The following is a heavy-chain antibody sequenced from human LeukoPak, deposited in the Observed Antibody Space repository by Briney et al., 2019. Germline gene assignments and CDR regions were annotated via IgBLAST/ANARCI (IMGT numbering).Heavy chain of an antibody. CDR1: GGSISSDNYY. CDR2: IQASGNT. D-gene: IGHD2-15*01. V-gene: IGHV4-61*02. Sequence: SQTLSLTCTVSGGSISSDNYYWSWIRQPAGKGLEWIGRIQASGNTNYNPSLKSRVTISVDTSKNQFSLRLSSVTAADTAVYYCAKGGVVVVAPNGFHIWGQGTMVTVSS. CDR3: AKGGVVVVAPNGFHI. J-gene: IGHJ3*02.